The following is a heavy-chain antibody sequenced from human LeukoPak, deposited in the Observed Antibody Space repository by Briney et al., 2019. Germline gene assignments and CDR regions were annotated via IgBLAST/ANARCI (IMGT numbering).Heavy chain of an antibody. V-gene: IGHV3-21*01. CDR1: GFTFSNFD. J-gene: IGHJ6*02. CDR2: ISRSGSDI. Sequence: GGSLRLSCAASGFTFSNFDMNWVRQAPGKGLEWVSSISRSGSDIYYVDSVRGRFTISRDNAKKSLYLQMNSLRAEDTAVYYCARGGFYGSQTYYNSGMDVWGQGTTVTVSS. D-gene: IGHD3-10*01. CDR3: ARGGFYGSQTYYNSGMDV.